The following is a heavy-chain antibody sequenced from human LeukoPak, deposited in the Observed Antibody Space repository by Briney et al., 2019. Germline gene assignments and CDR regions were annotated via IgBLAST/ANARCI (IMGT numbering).Heavy chain of an antibody. J-gene: IGHJ6*02. V-gene: IGHV3-30*04. CDR3: AREGLLGSGSYSPGYHGMDV. D-gene: IGHD3-10*01. CDR1: GFTFSDYA. CDR2: ISFDGHNK. Sequence: PGRSLRLSCAASGFTFSDYALHWVRQAPGKGLEWVTIISFDGHNKYYADPVKGRFTISRDNSKNTVYLQMNSLRPEDTALYYCAREGLLGSGSYSPGYHGMDVWGQGTMVTVSS.